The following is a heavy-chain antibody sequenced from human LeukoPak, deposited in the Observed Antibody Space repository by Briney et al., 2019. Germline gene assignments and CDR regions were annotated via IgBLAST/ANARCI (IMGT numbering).Heavy chain of an antibody. J-gene: IGHJ4*02. D-gene: IGHD4-17*01. Sequence: GGSLRLSCAASGFTFSSYGMHWVRQAPGKGLEWVAFIRYDGSNKYYADSVKGRFTISRDNSKNTLYLQMNSLRAEDTAVHYCAKDPYGDYTFDYWGQGTLVTVSS. CDR2: IRYDGSNK. CDR3: AKDPYGDYTFDY. CDR1: GFTFSSYG. V-gene: IGHV3-30*02.